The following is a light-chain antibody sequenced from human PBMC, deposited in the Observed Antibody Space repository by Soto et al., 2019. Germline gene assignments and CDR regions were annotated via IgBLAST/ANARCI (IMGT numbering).Light chain of an antibody. CDR2: AAS. V-gene: IGKV3-11*01. Sequence: EIVLTQSPATLSLSPGERATLSCRASQSVSSYLAWYQQKPGQAPRLLIYAASNRATGISARFSGGGSRTDFTLTISSLEPEDFAVYFCQQRSNWPFTFGPGTRLDIK. J-gene: IGKJ3*01. CDR3: QQRSNWPFT. CDR1: QSVSSY.